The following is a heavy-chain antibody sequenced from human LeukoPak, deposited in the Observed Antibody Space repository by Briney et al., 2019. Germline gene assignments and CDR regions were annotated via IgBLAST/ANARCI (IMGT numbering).Heavy chain of an antibody. J-gene: IGHJ4*02. Sequence: GASVKVSCKASGYTFTGYYMHWVRQAPGQGLEWMGWINPNSGGTNYAQKFQGRVTMTRDTSISTAYMELSRLRSDDTAVYYCARGFAIFGVEFAVDYWGQGTLVTVSS. CDR3: ARGFAIFGVEFAVDY. CDR2: INPNSGGT. V-gene: IGHV1-2*02. D-gene: IGHD3-3*01. CDR1: GYTFTGYY.